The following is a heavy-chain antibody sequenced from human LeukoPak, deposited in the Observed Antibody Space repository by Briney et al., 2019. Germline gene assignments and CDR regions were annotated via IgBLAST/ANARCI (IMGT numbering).Heavy chain of an antibody. J-gene: IGHJ4*02. Sequence: SETLSLTCAVYGGSFSGYYWSWIRQPPGKRLEWIGYIYYSGSTYYNPSLKSRVTISVDTSKNQFSLKLSSVTAADTAVYYCARGPDYYDSSGYPLDYWGQGTLVTVSS. CDR3: ARGPDYYDSSGYPLDY. CDR1: GGSFSGYY. CDR2: IYYSGST. V-gene: IGHV4-34*01. D-gene: IGHD3-22*01.